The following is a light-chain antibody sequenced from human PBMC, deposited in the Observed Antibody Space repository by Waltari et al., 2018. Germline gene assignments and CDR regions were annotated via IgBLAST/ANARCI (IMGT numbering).Light chain of an antibody. CDR1: QNISSSY. CDR3: QQYGGSPRIFT. CDR2: GVS. J-gene: IGKJ3*01. Sequence: ESVLPQSPGTLSLSPGERATLSCKTSQNISSSYLTWYQQKPGQAPRLGVDGVSTRATGIPDRFSGSRSGTDFTLTISRLEPEDFAVYYCQQYGGSPRIFTFGAGTKVEIK. V-gene: IGKV3-20*01.